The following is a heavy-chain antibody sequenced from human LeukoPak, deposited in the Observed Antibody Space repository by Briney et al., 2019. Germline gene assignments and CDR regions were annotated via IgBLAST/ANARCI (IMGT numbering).Heavy chain of an antibody. CDR1: GFTFSRYA. D-gene: IGHD2/OR15-2a*01. V-gene: IGHV3-23*01. Sequence: GGSLRLSCGASGFTFSRYAMSWVRQAPGKGLQWVSEIGGSGGAIYYADSVKGRFTISRDNSKNTLFLEMNSLRAEDTAVYYCAKGPLLWDWGQGTLVTVSS. CDR2: IGGSGGAI. J-gene: IGHJ4*02. CDR3: AKGPLLWD.